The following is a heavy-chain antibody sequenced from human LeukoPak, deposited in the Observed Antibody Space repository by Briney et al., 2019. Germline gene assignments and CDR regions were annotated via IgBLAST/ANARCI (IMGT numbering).Heavy chain of an antibody. D-gene: IGHD5-24*01. CDR3: ARSHGDGYRLGY. CDR2: IYPGDSDT. J-gene: IGHJ4*02. CDR1: GFTSYW. Sequence: GESLKISCQGSGFTSYWIGWVRQMPGKGLEWMGIIYPGDSDTKYSPSFQGQVTMSVDKSISTAYLQWSSLKASDTAMYYCARSHGDGYRLGYWGQGTLVTVSS. V-gene: IGHV5-51*01.